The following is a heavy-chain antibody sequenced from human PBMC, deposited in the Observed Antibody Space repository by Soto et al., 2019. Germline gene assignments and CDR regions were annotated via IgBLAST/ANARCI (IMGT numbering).Heavy chain of an antibody. J-gene: IGHJ6*02. CDR1: GGSISSGGYY. CDR2: IYYSGST. Sequence: NPSETLSLTCTVSGGSISSGGYYWSWIRQHPGKGLEWIGYIYYSGSTYYNPSLKSRVTISVDTSKNQFSLKPSSVTAADTAVYYCARDRGVVVPAAIPEEGYYYYGMDVWGQGTTVTVSS. CDR3: ARDRGVVVPAAIPEEGYYYYGMDV. V-gene: IGHV4-31*03. D-gene: IGHD2-2*02.